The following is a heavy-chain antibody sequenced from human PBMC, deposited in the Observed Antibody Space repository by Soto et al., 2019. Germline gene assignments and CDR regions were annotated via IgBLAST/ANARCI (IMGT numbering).Heavy chain of an antibody. V-gene: IGHV1-2*02. CDR2: VNPNTGDT. CDR3: ARDRYSFEGSGYSLGVGFDH. J-gene: IGHJ4*02. Sequence: ASVKVSCKASGYTFTGYYAHWVRQAPGQGLEWVGWVNPNTGDTKYARKFQGRFTMTRDTSISTAYMELSSLRSDDTAVYFCARDRYSFEGSGYSLGVGFDHWGQGTLVTVSS. CDR1: GYTFTGYY. D-gene: IGHD3-22*01.